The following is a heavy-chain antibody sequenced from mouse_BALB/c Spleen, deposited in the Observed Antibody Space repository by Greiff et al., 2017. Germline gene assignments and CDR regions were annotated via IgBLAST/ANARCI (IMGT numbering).Heavy chain of an antibody. CDR3: ARSLMIRYYYAMDY. V-gene: IGHV5-17*02. CDR1: GFTFSSFG. CDR2: ISSGSSTI. Sequence: EVHLVESGGGLVQPGGSRKLSCAASGFTFSSFGMHWVRQAPEKGLEWVAYISSGSSTIYYADTVKGRFTISRDNPKNTLFLQMTSLRSEDTAMYYCARSLMIRYYYAMDYWGQGTSVTVSS. J-gene: IGHJ4*01. D-gene: IGHD2-3*01.